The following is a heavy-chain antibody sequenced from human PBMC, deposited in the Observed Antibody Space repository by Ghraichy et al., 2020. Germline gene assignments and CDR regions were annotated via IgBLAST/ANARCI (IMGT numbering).Heavy chain of an antibody. CDR3: ARGGLHSSFDY. D-gene: IGHD3-16*01. CDR1: GFTFTNYW. V-gene: IGHV3-74*01. Sequence: ETLSLTCAASGFTFTNYWMHWVRQAPGKGLVWVSRISGDGSTTASADSVKGRFTISRDNANNMMYLQMNNLRAEDTAVYYCARGGLHSSFDYWGQGTLVTVSS. J-gene: IGHJ4*02. CDR2: ISGDGSTT.